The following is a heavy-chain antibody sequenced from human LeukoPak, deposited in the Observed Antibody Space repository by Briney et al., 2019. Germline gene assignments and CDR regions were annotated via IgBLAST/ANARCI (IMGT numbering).Heavy chain of an antibody. CDR2: ISYDGSNK. V-gene: IGHV3-30*03. CDR3: ARVRRKAAGTVYFDY. CDR1: GFTFSSYG. D-gene: IGHD6-13*01. J-gene: IGHJ4*02. Sequence: GGSLRLSCAASGFTFSSYGMHWVRQAPGKGLEWVAVISYDGSNKYYADSVKGRFTISRDNSKNTLYLQMNSLRAEDTAVYYCARVRRKAAGTVYFDYWGQGTLVTVSS.